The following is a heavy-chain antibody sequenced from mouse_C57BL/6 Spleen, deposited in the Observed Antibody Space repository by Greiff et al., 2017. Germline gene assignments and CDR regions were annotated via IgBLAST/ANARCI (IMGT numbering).Heavy chain of an antibody. V-gene: IGHV1-39*01. Sequence: VQLKQSGPELVKPGASVKISCKASGYSFTDYNMNWVKQSTGQSLEWIGVLNPNSGRTSYNQKFKGKATLTVDQSSSTAYMHLNSLTSEDSAVYYCAISLLRRRYFDYWGQGTTLTVSS. CDR1: GYSFTDYN. J-gene: IGHJ2*01. D-gene: IGHD2-4*01. CDR3: AISLLRRRYFDY. CDR2: LNPNSGRT.